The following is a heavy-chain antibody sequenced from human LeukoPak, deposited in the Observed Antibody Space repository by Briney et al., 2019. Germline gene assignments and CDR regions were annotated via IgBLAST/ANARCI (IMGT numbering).Heavy chain of an antibody. CDR1: GGSISSYY. CDR2: IYYSGST. V-gene: IGHV4-59*08. D-gene: IGHD5-12*01. J-gene: IGHJ4*02. Sequence: KPSETLSLTCTVPGGSISSYYWSWIRQPPGKGLEWIGYIYYSGSTNYNPSLKSRVTISVDTSKNRFSLILSSVTAADTAVYYCARRHSGYDFGVFDYWGQGALVTVSS. CDR3: ARRHSGYDFGVFDY.